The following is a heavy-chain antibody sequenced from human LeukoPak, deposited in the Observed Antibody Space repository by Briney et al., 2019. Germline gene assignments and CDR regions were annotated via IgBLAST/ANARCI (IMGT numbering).Heavy chain of an antibody. CDR3: AGGLGYCASASCLNWFDP. V-gene: IGHV4-39*01. CDR1: GDSFSSGSFY. Sequence: SETLSLTCTVSGDSFSSGSFYWGWIRQPPGKVLEWIGNIYYSGSTYYNPSLKSRVTISVDTSKNQFSLKLTSVTAADTAVYYCAGGLGYCASASCLNWFDPWGQGTLVTVSS. D-gene: IGHD2-2*01. CDR2: IYYSGST. J-gene: IGHJ5*02.